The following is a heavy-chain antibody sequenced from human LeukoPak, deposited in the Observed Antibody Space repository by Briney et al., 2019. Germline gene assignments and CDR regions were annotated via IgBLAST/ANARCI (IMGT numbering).Heavy chain of an antibody. CDR3: AKEYYDSNKAPALDI. Sequence: SETLSLTCTVSGGAINSGSHYWSWIRQSAGKGLEWIGRIYTSGTTNSNPSLKSRVTISVDTSKNQFSLKLSSVTAADTAVYYCAKEYYDSNKAPALDIWGQGTMVTVSS. CDR2: IYTSGTT. CDR1: GGAINSGSHY. J-gene: IGHJ3*02. D-gene: IGHD3-22*01. V-gene: IGHV4-61*02.